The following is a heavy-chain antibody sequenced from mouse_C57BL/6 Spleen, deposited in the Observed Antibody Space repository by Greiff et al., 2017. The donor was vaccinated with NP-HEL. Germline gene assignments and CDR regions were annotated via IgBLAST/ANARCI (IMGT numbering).Heavy chain of an antibody. CDR2: IYPRDGST. CDR3: VTHYYGSSYVSFVY. CDR1: GYTFTSYD. D-gene: IGHD1-1*01. V-gene: IGHV1-85*01. J-gene: IGHJ3*01. Sequence: VQLQQSGPELVKPGASVKLSCKASGYTFTSYDINWVKQRPGQGLEWIGWIYPRDGSTKYNEKFKGKATLTVDTSSSTAYMELHSLTSEDSAVYFCVTHYYGSSYVSFVYWGQGTLVTVSA.